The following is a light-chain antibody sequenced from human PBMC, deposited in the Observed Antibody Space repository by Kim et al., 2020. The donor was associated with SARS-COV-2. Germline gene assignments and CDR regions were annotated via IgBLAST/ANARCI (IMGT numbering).Light chain of an antibody. CDR1: NIGSKS. J-gene: IGLJ3*02. V-gene: IGLV3-21*04. CDR2: YDS. Sequence: SYELTQPPSVSVAPGKTARITCGGNNIGSKSVHWYQQKPGQAPVLVIYYDSDRPSGIPERFSGSNSGNTATLTISRVEARDEADYYCQVWDSSSDGVFGGGTQLTVL. CDR3: QVWDSSSDGV.